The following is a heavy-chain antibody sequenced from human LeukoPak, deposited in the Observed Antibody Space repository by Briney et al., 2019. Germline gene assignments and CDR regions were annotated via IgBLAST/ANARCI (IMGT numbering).Heavy chain of an antibody. J-gene: IGHJ4*02. V-gene: IGHV1-69*13. CDR2: IIPIFGTA. CDR3: ARGSSGYRSPGVDS. D-gene: IGHD5-12*01. Sequence: SVKVSCKASGYTFTNYTLNWVRQAPGQGLEWMGGIIPIFGTASYAQKFQGRVTFTADASTSTAYMELNSLRSEDTAVYYCARGSSGYRSPGVDSWGQGTLVTVSS. CDR1: GYTFTNYT.